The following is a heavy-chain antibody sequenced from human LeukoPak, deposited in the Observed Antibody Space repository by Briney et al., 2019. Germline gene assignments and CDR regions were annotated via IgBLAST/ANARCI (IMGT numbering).Heavy chain of an antibody. CDR2: IYYSGST. V-gene: IGHV4-31*03. CDR3: ARAAVPRGLRHFDWPRGKRARKYFDY. D-gene: IGHD3-9*01. CDR1: GGSISSGGYY. J-gene: IGHJ4*02. Sequence: PSETLSLTCTVSGGSISSGGYYWSWIRQHPGKGLEWIGYIYYSGSTYYNPSLKSRVTISVDTSKNQFSLKLSSVTAADTAVYYCARAAVPRGLRHFDWPRGKRARKYFDYWGQGTLVTVSS.